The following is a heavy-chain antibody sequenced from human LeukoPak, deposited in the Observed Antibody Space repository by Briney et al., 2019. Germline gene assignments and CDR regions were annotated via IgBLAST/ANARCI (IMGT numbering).Heavy chain of an antibody. V-gene: IGHV3-11*04. J-gene: IGHJ4*02. D-gene: IGHD5-12*01. CDR1: GFTFSDYY. CDR3: ARDTSFRGYSGYAKYYFDY. Sequence: GGALRLYCAASGFTFSDYYMSWLRQAPGKGLERVSYISSSGSTIYYADSVKGRFTISRDNAKNSLYLQMNSLRAEDTAVYYCARDTSFRGYSGYAKYYFDYWGQGTLVTVSS. CDR2: ISSSGSTI.